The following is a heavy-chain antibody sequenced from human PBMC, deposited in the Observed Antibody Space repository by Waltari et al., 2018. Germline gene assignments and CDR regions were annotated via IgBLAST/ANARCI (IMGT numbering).Heavy chain of an antibody. CDR1: GFRFSSYA. CDR3: IRSDCGAGDCKLLDF. Sequence: EVHLVESGGGLCQQGGSVRLSCSGSGFRFSSYAMHWVRAAPVKGMEFVSAISNDGATTHYADSVQGRFTISRDNSKNSLYLQMISLRLEDTAIYYCIRSDCGAGDCKLLDFWGQGTLVTVSS. V-gene: IGHV3-64D*08. CDR2: ISNDGATT. D-gene: IGHD2-21*02. J-gene: IGHJ4*02.